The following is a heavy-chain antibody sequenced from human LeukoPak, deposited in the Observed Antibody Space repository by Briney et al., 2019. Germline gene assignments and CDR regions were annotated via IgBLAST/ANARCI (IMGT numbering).Heavy chain of an antibody. Sequence: PGGSLRLSCAASGFTFSSYSMNWVRQAPGKGLEWVSSISSSSSYIYYADSVKGRFTISRDNAKNSLYLQMNSLRAEDTAVYYCAGGLYVQVRDYYYGMDVWGQGTTVTVSS. CDR2: ISSSSSYI. CDR3: AGGLYVQVRDYYYGMDV. CDR1: GFTFSSYS. J-gene: IGHJ6*02. D-gene: IGHD3-16*01. V-gene: IGHV3-21*01.